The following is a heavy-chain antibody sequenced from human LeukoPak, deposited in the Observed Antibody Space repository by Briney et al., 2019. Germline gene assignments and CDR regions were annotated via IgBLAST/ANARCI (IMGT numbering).Heavy chain of an antibody. Sequence: PGGSLRLSCAASGFSFSTYAMSWVRQAPGKGLEWVSGVNGNGGSTSYADSVKDRFTIFRDNSKNTVYLQMNSLRVEDTAVYYCAKSLYGGCDYWGQGTVVTVSS. D-gene: IGHD3-16*02. CDR3: AKSLYGGCDY. CDR2: VNGNGGST. J-gene: IGHJ4*02. CDR1: GFSFSTYA. V-gene: IGHV3-23*01.